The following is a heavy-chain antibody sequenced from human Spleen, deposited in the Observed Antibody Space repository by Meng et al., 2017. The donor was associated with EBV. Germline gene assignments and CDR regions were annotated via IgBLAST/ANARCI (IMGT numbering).Heavy chain of an antibody. J-gene: IGHJ4*02. V-gene: IGHV4-4*02. Sequence: QVERQESGPGRVKPSGILSLTGAVSGDSISSSNWWSWVRQPPGKGLEWIGQVFHTGSTNQIPSLKSRVTFSVDTSKNQFSLRLSSVTAADTAFYYCAIGYYHSGSYGSFDYWGQGILVTVSS. CDR3: AIGYYHSGSYGSFDY. CDR1: GDSISSSNW. CDR2: VFHTGST. D-gene: IGHD3-10*01.